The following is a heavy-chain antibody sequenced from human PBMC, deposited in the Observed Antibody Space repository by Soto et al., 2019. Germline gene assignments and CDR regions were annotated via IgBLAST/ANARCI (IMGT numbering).Heavy chain of an antibody. D-gene: IGHD3-22*01. V-gene: IGHV4-31*03. J-gene: IGHJ4*02. CDR1: GGSISSGGYC. CDR3: ARAHYDSSGYRFDY. CDR2: IYYSGST. Sequence: PSETLSLTCTVSGGSISSGGYCWSWIRQHPGKGLEWIGYIYYSGSTYYNPSLKSRVTISVDTSKNQFSLKLSSVTAADTAVYYCARAHYDSSGYRFDYWGQGTLVTVSS.